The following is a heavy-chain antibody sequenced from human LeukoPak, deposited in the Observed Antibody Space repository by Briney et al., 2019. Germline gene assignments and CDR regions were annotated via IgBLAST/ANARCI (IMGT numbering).Heavy chain of an antibody. CDR3: ARIRFGEFYFDY. D-gene: IGHD3-10*01. CDR1: GYSFNGYW. Sequence: GESLKISXKGSGYSFNGYWIGWVRQRPGKGLEWTGIIYPGDSDTRYSPSFQGQVTISADKSISTAYLQWSSLKASDTAMYYCARIRFGEFYFDYWGQGTLVTVSS. V-gene: IGHV5-51*01. CDR2: IYPGDSDT. J-gene: IGHJ4*02.